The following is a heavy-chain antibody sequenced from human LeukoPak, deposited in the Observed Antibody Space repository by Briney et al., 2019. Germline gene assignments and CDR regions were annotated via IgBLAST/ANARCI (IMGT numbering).Heavy chain of an antibody. CDR2: IYYSGST. CDR1: GGSISSYY. V-gene: IGHV4-59*01. D-gene: IGHD4-17*01. J-gene: IGHJ4*02. CDR3: AAQDYGALDY. Sequence: SETLSLTCTVSGGSISSYYWSWIRQPPGKGLEWIGYIYYSGSTNYNPSLKSRVIISVDTSKNQFSLKLSSVTAADTAVYYCAAQDYGALDYWGQGTLVTVSS.